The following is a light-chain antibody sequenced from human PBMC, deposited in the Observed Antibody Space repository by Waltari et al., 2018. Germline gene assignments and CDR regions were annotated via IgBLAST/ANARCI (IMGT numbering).Light chain of an antibody. CDR2: AAS. Sequence: ENVLTQSPGTLSLSQGERATLSCRASQRIGNNYLAWYQQKPGQAPRLLIYAASIRATGIPDRFSGSGSGTDFTLTISRLEPEDFAVFYCHQYDRSPWTFGQGTKVEF. V-gene: IGKV3-20*01. J-gene: IGKJ1*01. CDR3: HQYDRSPWT. CDR1: QRIGNNY.